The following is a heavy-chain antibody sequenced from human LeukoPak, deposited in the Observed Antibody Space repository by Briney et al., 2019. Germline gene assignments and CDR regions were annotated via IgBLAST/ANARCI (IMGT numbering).Heavy chain of an antibody. CDR3: SGLSCYDPYHFQH. V-gene: IGHV1-2*02. J-gene: IGHJ1*01. Sequence: GASVKVSCKASGYSFTGYYMHWVRQAPGQGLEWMGCINPNSGGTDYAQKFQGRVTMTRDTSISTAYMELSRLTSDDTAVYYCSGLSCYDPYHFQHWGQGTLVAVSS. CDR1: GYSFTGYY. CDR2: INPNSGGT. D-gene: IGHD5-12*01.